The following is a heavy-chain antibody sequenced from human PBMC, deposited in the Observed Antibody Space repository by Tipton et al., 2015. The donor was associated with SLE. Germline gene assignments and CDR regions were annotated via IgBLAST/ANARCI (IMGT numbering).Heavy chain of an antibody. D-gene: IGHD3-10*01. Sequence: SLRLSCAASGFTFSSYSMNWVRQAPGKGLEWVSSISSSSSYIYYADSVKGRFTISRDNAKNSLYLQMNSLRAEDTAVYYCARGWDGSGSYYGYWGQGTLVTVSS. CDR2: ISSSSSYI. J-gene: IGHJ4*02. CDR3: ARGWDGSGSYYGY. CDR1: GFTFSSYS. V-gene: IGHV3-21*01.